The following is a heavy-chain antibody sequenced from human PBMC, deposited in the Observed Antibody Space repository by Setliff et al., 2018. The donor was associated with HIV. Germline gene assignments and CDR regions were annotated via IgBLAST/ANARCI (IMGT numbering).Heavy chain of an antibody. CDR2: ISGTSGTM. J-gene: IGHJ6*03. Sequence: PGGSLRLSCAASGFTFSTYSMNWVRQAPGKGLEWVSYISGTSGTMSYADSVKGRFTISRDNAKNSLFLQMNSLTAEDTAVYYCARDPRASYLSYYYYHYLDVWGKGTTVTVSS. D-gene: IGHD3-16*02. CDR3: ARDPRASYLSYYYYHYLDV. CDR1: GFTFSTYS. V-gene: IGHV3-48*01.